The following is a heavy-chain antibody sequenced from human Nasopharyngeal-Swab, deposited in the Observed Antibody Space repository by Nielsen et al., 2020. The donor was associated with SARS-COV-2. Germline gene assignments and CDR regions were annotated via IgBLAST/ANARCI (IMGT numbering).Heavy chain of an antibody. D-gene: IGHD2-2*01. Sequence: GESQKISCAASGFTFSSYWMSWVRQAPGKGLEWVANIKQDGSEKYYVDSVKGRFTISRDNAKNSLYLQMNSLRAEDTAVYYCARDRDYAGAFDIWGQGTMVTVSS. CDR1: GFTFSSYW. J-gene: IGHJ3*02. CDR3: ARDRDYAGAFDI. CDR2: IKQDGSEK. V-gene: IGHV3-7*01.